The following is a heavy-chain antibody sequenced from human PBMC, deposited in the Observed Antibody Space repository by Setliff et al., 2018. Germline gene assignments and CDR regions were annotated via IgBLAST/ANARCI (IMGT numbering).Heavy chain of an antibody. Sequence: GASVKVSYKASGYSFTLYAMHWMRQAPGQRLEWMGWMNIDNGKTEYSQEFQDRVTFTRDTFAETAYMELRSLTSDDMAVYYCARGYCDGIGCPAPLYYFDSWGQGTLVTVSS. V-gene: IGHV1-3*03. CDR2: MNIDNGKT. CDR1: GYSFTLYA. D-gene: IGHD2-21*01. CDR3: ARGYCDGIGCPAPLYYFDS. J-gene: IGHJ4*02.